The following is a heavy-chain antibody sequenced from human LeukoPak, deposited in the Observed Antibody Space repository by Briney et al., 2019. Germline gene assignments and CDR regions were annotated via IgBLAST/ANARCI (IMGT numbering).Heavy chain of an antibody. CDR2: MNPKSNNR. V-gene: IGHV1-8*03. J-gene: IGHJ5*02. Sequence: GASVKVSCKASGYTFTNYDVNWVRQATGQGLEWMGWMNPKSNNRGYAQKFRGRVTITTDTSISTAYMELSSLRSDDTAVYYCTRGLKGNYYSGSGTYRWFAPWGQGTLVTVSS. D-gene: IGHD3-10*01. CDR1: GYTFTNYD. CDR3: TRGLKGNYYSGSGTYRWFAP.